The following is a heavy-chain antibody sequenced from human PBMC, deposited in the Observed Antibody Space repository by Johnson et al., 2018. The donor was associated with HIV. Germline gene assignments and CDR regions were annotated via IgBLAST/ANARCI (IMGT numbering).Heavy chain of an antibody. J-gene: IGHJ3*02. CDR2: IGTAGDT. CDR3: AQENFEWELGAFDI. CDR1: GFTFSSYD. Sequence: MLLVESGGGLVQPGGSLRLSCAASGFTFSSYDMHWVRQATGKGLEWVSAIGTAGDTYYPGSVKGRFTISRDNSKNTLYLQLNGLRAEDTALYYCAQENFEWELGAFDIWGQGTMVTVSS. D-gene: IGHD1-26*01. V-gene: IGHV3-13*01.